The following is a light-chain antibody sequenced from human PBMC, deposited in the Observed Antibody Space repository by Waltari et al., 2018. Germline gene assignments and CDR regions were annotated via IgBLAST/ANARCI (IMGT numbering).Light chain of an antibody. V-gene: IGKV3-15*01. CDR1: QSVSTN. CDR3: QHYNEHPLT. CDR2: GAS. Sequence: EIVMTQSPANLSVSPGERATLPCRASQSVSTNLAWYQQKPGQAPRLLIFGASTRVTGIPARFSGSGSGTDFTLAISGLQSEDFALYYCQHYNEHPLTFGRGTKVEIK. J-gene: IGKJ4*01.